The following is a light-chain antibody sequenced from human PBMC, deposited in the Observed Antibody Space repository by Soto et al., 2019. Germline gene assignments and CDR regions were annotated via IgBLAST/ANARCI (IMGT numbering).Light chain of an antibody. CDR3: QQYDNVPLT. CDR2: DAS. V-gene: IGKV1-33*01. CDR1: QDTSYY. J-gene: IGKJ4*01. Sequence: DIQMTQSPSSLSASVGDIVTITCQASQDTSYYLNWYQQKPGKAPQLLIYDASNLGTGVPSRFSGSGSGRDFTVTISSLPHEGIPTYYFQQYDNVPLTFSGGAKVECK.